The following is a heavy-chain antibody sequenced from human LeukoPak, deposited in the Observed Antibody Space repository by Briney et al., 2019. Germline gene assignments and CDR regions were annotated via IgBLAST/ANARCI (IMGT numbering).Heavy chain of an antibody. V-gene: IGHV3-23*01. CDR1: GFIFSDYG. CDR2: ISGSGANT. D-gene: IGHD2-8*02. CDR3: ARGRTGNYYDY. J-gene: IGHJ4*02. Sequence: GGSLRLSCAAPGFIFSDYGITWLRQAPGKGLEWVSGISGSGANTYFADSVKGRSTISRDNSKNTVYLQMDSLRAEDTAVYYCARGRTGNYYDYWGQGTLVTVSS.